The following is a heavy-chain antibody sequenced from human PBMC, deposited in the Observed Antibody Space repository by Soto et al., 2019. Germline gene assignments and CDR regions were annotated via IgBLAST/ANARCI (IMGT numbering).Heavy chain of an antibody. D-gene: IGHD1-26*01. CDR1: GYTFTSYA. Sequence: QVQLVQSGAEVKKPGASVKVSCKASGYTFTSYAMHWVRQAPGQRLEWMGWINAGNGNTKYSQKLQSRVHITRHTSASTSYMDLSSLRSEDTAVYYCARLDHRYIYGMDVWGQGTTVTVSS. V-gene: IGHV1-3*01. CDR3: ARLDHRYIYGMDV. CDR2: INAGNGNT. J-gene: IGHJ6*02.